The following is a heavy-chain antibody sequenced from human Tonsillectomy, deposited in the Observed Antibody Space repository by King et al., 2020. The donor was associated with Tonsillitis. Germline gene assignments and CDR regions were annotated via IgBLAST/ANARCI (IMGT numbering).Heavy chain of an antibody. V-gene: IGHV5-51*01. CDR3: ARLRKYQFDGMAV. CDR1: GDSFTTYW. Sequence: VQLVESGAEVKKPGESLKISCKSSGDSFTTYWIGWVRQMPGKGLEWMGMIYPGDSDTRYSPSFQGQVTISAGKSISTAYLQWSSLKASDTAMYYCARLRKYQFDGMAVWGQGTTVTVSS. CDR2: IYPGDSDT. J-gene: IGHJ6*02. D-gene: IGHD2-2*01.